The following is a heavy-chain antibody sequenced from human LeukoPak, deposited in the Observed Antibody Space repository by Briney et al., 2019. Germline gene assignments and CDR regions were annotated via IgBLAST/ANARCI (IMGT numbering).Heavy chain of an antibody. Sequence: ASVKVSCKAAGYTFTDYAIHWLRQAPGQRPEWMGWVNTGNGNTRYSPQFQGRVSITRDTSASTAYMELSSLRSDDRAIYYCARSFRYSYGFDYWGQGTLVIVSS. V-gene: IGHV1-3*04. CDR2: VNTGNGNT. CDR3: ARSFRYSYGFDY. CDR1: GYTFTDYA. J-gene: IGHJ4*02. D-gene: IGHD5-18*01.